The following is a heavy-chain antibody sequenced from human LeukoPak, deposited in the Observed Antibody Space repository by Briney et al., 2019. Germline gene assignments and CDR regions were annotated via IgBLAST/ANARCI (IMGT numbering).Heavy chain of an antibody. CDR3: ARGSSWPFDY. D-gene: IGHD6-13*01. CDR2: ISYDGSNK. V-gene: IGHV3-30-3*01. J-gene: IGHJ4*02. CDR1: GFTFSSYA. Sequence: GRSLRPSCAASGFTFSSYAMHWVRQAPGKGLEWVAVISYDGSNKYYADSVKGRFTISRDNSKNTLYLQMNSLRAEDTAVYYCARGSSWPFDYWGQGTLVTVSS.